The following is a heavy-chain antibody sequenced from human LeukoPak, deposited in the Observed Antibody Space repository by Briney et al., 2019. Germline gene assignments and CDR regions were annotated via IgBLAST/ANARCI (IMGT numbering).Heavy chain of an antibody. CDR1: GGSFSGYY. Sequence: SETLSLTCAVYGGSFSGYYWSWIRQPPGKGLEWIGEINHSGSTNYNPSLKSRVTISVDTSKNQFSLKLSSVTAADTAVYYCARGLRLFGYSYGFFDYWGQGTLVTVSS. V-gene: IGHV4-34*01. D-gene: IGHD5-18*01. J-gene: IGHJ4*02. CDR3: ARGLRLFGYSYGFFDY. CDR2: INHSGST.